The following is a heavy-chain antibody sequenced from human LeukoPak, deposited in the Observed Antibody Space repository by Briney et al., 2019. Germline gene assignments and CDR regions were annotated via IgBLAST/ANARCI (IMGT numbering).Heavy chain of an antibody. J-gene: IGHJ4*02. V-gene: IGHV3-7*03. D-gene: IGHD1-26*01. CDR2: IKQDGSEK. CDR1: GFTFSSYW. Sequence: GGSLRLSCAASGFTFSSYWMSWVRQAPGKGLEWVANIKQDGSEKYYVDSVKGRFTISRDNAKNSLYLQMNSLRAEDTAVYYCAREGGNSGSPRAYWGQGTLVTVSS. CDR3: AREGGNSGSPRAY.